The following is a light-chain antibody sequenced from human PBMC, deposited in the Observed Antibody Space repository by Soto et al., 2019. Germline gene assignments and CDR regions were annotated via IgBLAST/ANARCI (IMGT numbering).Light chain of an antibody. V-gene: IGLV1-44*01. J-gene: IGLJ3*02. Sequence: QSVLTQPPSASGTPGQRVTVSCSGSSSNIDSNTVNWYQQLPGTAPKLLIYSNNQRPSGVPDRFSGSKSGTSVSLAISGLQSEDEADYYCAAWDDSLNGLVIGGGTKLTVL. CDR1: SSNIDSNT. CDR3: AAWDDSLNGLV. CDR2: SNN.